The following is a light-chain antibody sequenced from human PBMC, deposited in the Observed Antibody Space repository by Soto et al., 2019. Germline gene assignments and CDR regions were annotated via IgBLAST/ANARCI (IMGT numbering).Light chain of an antibody. CDR2: DVS. CDR1: SSDVGGYNY. CDR3: SSYTSSSNVV. J-gene: IGLJ2*01. Sequence: QSALTQPASVSGSPGQSITISCTGTSSDVGGYNYVSWYQQHPGKVPKLMIYDVSNRPSGVSNRFSGSKSGNTASLTISGLQAEDEADYYCSSYTSSSNVVFGGGTQLTVL. V-gene: IGLV2-14*01.